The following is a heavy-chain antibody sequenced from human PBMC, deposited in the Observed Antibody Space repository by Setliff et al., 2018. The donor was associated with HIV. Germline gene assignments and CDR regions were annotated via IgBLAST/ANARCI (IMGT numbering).Heavy chain of an antibody. Sequence: SVKVSCKASGGTFSRLAISWVRQAPGQGLEWMGGFIPIYGTVNYAQKFQGRVTITADESATTAYMELSSLRSEETAVYYCATSPRGTYYDILTGLPRGYFDPWGQGTQVTVSS. CDR1: GGTFSRLA. CDR2: FIPIYGTV. V-gene: IGHV1-69*13. D-gene: IGHD3-9*01. CDR3: ATSPRGTYYDILTGLPRGYFDP. J-gene: IGHJ5*02.